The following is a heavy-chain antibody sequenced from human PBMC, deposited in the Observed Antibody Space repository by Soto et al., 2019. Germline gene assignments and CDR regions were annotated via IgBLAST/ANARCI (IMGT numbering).Heavy chain of an antibody. CDR1: GGSISSYY. D-gene: IGHD3-22*01. V-gene: IGHV4-59*08. J-gene: IGHJ5*02. CDR3: ARHLGYDSSTYHRNWFDP. Sequence: PSETLSLTCTVSGGSISSYYWSWIRQPPGKGLEWIGYISNSGSTNYNPSLKSRVTISVDTSKNQLSLKLSSVIAADTAVYYCARHLGYDSSTYHRNWFDPWG. CDR2: ISNSGST.